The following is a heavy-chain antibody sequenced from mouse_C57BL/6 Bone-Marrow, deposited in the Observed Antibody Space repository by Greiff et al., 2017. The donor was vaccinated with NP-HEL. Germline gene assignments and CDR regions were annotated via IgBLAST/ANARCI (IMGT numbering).Heavy chain of an antibody. D-gene: IGHD5-5*01. V-gene: IGHV5-12*01. J-gene: IGHJ4*01. CDR1: GFTFSDYY. Sequence: EVKLVESGGGLVQPGGSLKLSCAASGFTFSDYYMYWVRQTPEKRLEWVAYISNGGGSTYYPDTVKGRFTISRDNAKNTLYLQMSRLKSEDTAMYYCARSYLYYAMDYWGQGTSVTVSS. CDR3: ARSYLYYAMDY. CDR2: ISNGGGST.